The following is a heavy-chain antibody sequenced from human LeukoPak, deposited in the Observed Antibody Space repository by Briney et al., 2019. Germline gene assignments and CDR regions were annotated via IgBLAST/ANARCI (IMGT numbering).Heavy chain of an antibody. CDR2: IYYSGST. CDR1: GGSISSSSYY. V-gene: IGHV4-39*01. D-gene: IGHD3-22*01. Sequence: SETLSLTCTVSGGSISSSSYYWGWIRQPPGKGLEWIGSIYYSGSTYYNPSLKSRVTISVDTSKNQFSLKLSSVTAADTAVYYCARRGTTYYYDSSGYFRSYYFDYWGQGTLVTVSS. CDR3: ARRGTTYYYDSSGYFRSYYFDY. J-gene: IGHJ4*02.